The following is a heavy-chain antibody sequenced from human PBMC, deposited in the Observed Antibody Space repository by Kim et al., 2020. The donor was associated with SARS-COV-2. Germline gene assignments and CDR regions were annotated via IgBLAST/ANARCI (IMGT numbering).Heavy chain of an antibody. CDR3: ARQGRGYSYGYAKPNYYYYGMDV. CDR1: GYSFTSYW. J-gene: IGHJ6*02. CDR2: IYPGDSDT. V-gene: IGHV5-51*01. Sequence: GESLKISCKGSGYSFTSYWIGWVRQMPGKGLEWMGIIYPGDSDTRYSPSFQGQVTISADKSISTAYLQWSSLKASDTAMYYCARQGRGYSYGYAKPNYYYYGMDVWGQGTTVTVSS. D-gene: IGHD5-18*01.